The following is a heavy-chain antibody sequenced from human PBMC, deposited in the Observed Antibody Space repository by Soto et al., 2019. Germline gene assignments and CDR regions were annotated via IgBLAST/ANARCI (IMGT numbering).Heavy chain of an antibody. Sequence: GGSLRLSCAASGFTFSSYSMNWVRQAPGKGLEWVSSISSSSSYIYYADSVKGRFTISRDNAKNSLYLQMNSLRAEDTAVYYCARVGYGSGSYYADAFDIWGQGTMVTVSS. CDR3: ARVGYGSGSYYADAFDI. V-gene: IGHV3-21*01. D-gene: IGHD3-10*01. CDR2: ISSSSSYI. CDR1: GFTFSSYS. J-gene: IGHJ3*02.